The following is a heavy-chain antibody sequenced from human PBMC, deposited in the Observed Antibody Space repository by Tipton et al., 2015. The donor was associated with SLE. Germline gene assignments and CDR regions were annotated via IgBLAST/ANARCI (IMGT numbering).Heavy chain of an antibody. D-gene: IGHD2-2*01. J-gene: IGHJ4*02. V-gene: IGHV4-34*01. CDR3: AREGCSSTSCYSDY. CDR1: GGSFSGYY. Sequence: TLSLTCAVYGGSFSGYYWSWIRQPPGKGLEWIGEINHSGSTNYNPSLKSRVTISVDTSKNQFSLKLSSVTAADTAVYYCAREGCSSTSCYSDYWGQGTLVTVSS. CDR2: INHSGST.